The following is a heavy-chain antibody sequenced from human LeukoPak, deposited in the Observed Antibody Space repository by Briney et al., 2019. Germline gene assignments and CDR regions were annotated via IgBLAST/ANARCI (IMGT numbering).Heavy chain of an antibody. CDR3: AKDYHIVATIAPFDY. J-gene: IGHJ4*02. CDR1: GFTFSSYG. Sequence: PGGSLRLSCAASGFTFSSYGMHWVRQAPGKGLEWVAVISYDGSNKYYADSVKGRFTISRDNSKNTLYLQTNSLRAEDTAVYYCAKDYHIVATIAPFDYWGQGTLVTVSS. CDR2: ISYDGSNK. V-gene: IGHV3-30*18. D-gene: IGHD5-12*01.